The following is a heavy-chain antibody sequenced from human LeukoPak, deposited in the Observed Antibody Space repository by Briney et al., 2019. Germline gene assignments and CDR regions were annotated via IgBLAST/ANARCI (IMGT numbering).Heavy chain of an antibody. V-gene: IGHV3-30*03. J-gene: IGHJ4*02. D-gene: IGHD5-24*01. Sequence: GGSLRLSCAASGLTVSSNYMSWVRQAPGKGLEWVAVISYDGSNKYYADSVKGRFTISRDNSKNTLYLQMNSLRAEDTAVYYCARDLEMATLDYWGQGTLVTVSS. CDR1: GLTVSSNY. CDR2: ISYDGSNK. CDR3: ARDLEMATLDY.